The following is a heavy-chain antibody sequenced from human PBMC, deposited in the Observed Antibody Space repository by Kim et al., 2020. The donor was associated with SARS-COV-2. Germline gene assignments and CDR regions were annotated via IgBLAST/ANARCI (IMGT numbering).Heavy chain of an antibody. D-gene: IGHD3-3*01. CDR2: TGYDGSNK. Sequence: GGSLRLSCLASGFTFNAFAMHWVRQAPGKGLEWVAFTGYDGSNKDYTDSVRGRFTISRVNAKNTLYLQMNSLRGEDTAVYYCARALRFAQMDVWGKGTSVIVSS. J-gene: IGHJ6*04. V-gene: IGHV3-30-3*01. CDR3: ARALRFAQMDV. CDR1: GFTFNAFA.